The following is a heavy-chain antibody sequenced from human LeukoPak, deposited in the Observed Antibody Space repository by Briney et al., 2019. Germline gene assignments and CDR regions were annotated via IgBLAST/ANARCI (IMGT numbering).Heavy chain of an antibody. CDR2: ISASGGNT. Sequence: GGALRLSCAASGFTFSSYAMTWVRQAPGKGLEWVTTISASGGNTYYAGSVKGRFTISRDNSKNTLYPQMNSLRAEDTAVFYCAKDYYGYSFGPDAFDIWGQGTMVTVSS. CDR3: AKDYYGYSFGPDAFDI. CDR1: GFTFSSYA. J-gene: IGHJ3*02. V-gene: IGHV3-23*01. D-gene: IGHD3/OR15-3a*01.